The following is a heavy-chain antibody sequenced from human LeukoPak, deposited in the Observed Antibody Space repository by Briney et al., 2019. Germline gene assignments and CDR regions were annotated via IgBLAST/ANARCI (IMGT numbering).Heavy chain of an antibody. CDR1: GFTFGDYA. CDR2: ITWNRDKI. V-gene: IGHV3-9*01. CDR3: AKDLGSAITSALVLDV. Sequence: GGSLRLSCTVSGFTFGDYAMHWVRHTPGKGLEWVSGITWNRDKIGYGDSVKGRFTISRDNVKNVLYLQMNSLRPEDTALYYCAKDLGSAITSALVLDVWGQGTTVIVS. J-gene: IGHJ6*02. D-gene: IGHD2-15*01.